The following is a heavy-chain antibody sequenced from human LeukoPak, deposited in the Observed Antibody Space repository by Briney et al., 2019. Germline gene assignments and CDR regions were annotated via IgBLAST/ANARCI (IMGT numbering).Heavy chain of an antibody. CDR3: ARDVSGDY. D-gene: IGHD6-25*01. J-gene: IGHJ4*02. V-gene: IGHV3-21*01. CDR1: GFTYNNYD. CDR2: ISSSSSYI. Sequence: PGGSLRLSCAASGFTYNNYDMNWLPQAPGQELEWVSSISSSSSYIYYADSVKGRFTISRDNAKNSLYLQMNSLRAEDTAVYYCARDVSGDYWGQGTLVTVSS.